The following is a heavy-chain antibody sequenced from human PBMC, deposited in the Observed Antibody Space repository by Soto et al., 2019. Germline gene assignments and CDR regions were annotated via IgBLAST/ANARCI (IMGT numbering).Heavy chain of an antibody. Sequence: QVQLQESGPGLVKPSETLSLTCTVSGGSISSNYWSWIRQPPGKGLEWIGYIYYSGSTNYNPSLKSRVTISVDTSKTQFSLKLSSVTAADTAVYYCARDREACSGGSCFHDAFDIWGQGTMVTVSS. D-gene: IGHD2-15*01. CDR2: IYYSGST. CDR1: GGSISSNY. CDR3: ARDREACSGGSCFHDAFDI. V-gene: IGHV4-59*01. J-gene: IGHJ3*02.